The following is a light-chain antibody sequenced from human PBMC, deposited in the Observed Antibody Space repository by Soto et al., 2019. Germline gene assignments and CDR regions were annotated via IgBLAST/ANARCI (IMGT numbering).Light chain of an antibody. J-gene: IGLJ2*01. CDR2: EVN. Sequence: QSALTQPPSASGSPGQSVTISCTGTSSDVGGYNYVSWFQQHPGKAPKLIIHEVNQRPSGVPDRFSGSKSGNTASLTVSGLQAEDEGTYYCGTWDHSLSAVVFGGGTKLTVL. V-gene: IGLV2-8*01. CDR3: GTWDHSLSAVV. CDR1: SSDVGGYNY.